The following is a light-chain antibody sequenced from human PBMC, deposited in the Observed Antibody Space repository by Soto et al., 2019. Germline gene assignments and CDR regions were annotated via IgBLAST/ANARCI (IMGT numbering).Light chain of an antibody. J-gene: IGLJ2*01. Sequence: QSALTQPASVSGSPGQSITISCTGTSSDVGSYNLVSWYQQHPGKAPKLMIYEGSKRPSGVSNRFSGSKSGNTASLTISGLKAEDEADYYCCAYAGSVFGGGTKLTVL. CDR2: EGS. CDR3: CAYAGSV. CDR1: SSDVGSYNL. V-gene: IGLV2-23*01.